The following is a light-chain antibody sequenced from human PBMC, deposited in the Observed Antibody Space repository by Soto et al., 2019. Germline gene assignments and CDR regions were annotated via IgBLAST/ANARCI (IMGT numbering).Light chain of an antibody. V-gene: IGLV2-14*03. CDR2: AVS. CDR1: SSDVGDHNS. J-gene: IGLJ2*01. Sequence: QSALTKPDSVSGSPGQSITISCTGTSSDVGDHNSVSWYQQQPGKAPKLMIYAVSNRPSGVSNRFSGSKSGNTASLTISGLQAEDQADYYCSSYTPSTTVIFGGGTKLTVL. CDR3: SSYTPSTTVI.